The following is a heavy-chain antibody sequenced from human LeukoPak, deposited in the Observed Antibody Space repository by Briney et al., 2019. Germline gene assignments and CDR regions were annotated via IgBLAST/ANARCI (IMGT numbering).Heavy chain of an antibody. J-gene: IGHJ6*02. CDR3: ARDGGDYSGSYYEDYYYYGMDV. CDR2: ISYDGSNK. CDR1: GFTFSSYA. V-gene: IGHV3-30*04. D-gene: IGHD1-26*01. Sequence: PGRSLRLSCAASGFTFSSYAMHWVRQAPGKGLEWVAVISYDGSNKYYADSVKGRFTISRDNSKNTLYLRMNSLRAEDTAVYYCARDGGDYSGSYYEDYYYYGMDVWGQGTTVTVSS.